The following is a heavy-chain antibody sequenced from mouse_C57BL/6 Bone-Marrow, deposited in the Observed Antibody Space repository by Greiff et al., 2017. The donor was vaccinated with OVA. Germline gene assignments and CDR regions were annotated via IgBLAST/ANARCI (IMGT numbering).Heavy chain of an antibody. CDR3: ARLGYDYDDAMDY. V-gene: IGHV5-6*01. CDR1: GFTFSSYG. CDR2: ISSGGSYT. D-gene: IGHD2-4*01. J-gene: IGHJ4*01. Sequence: VQLQQSGGDLVKPGGSLKLSCAASGFTFSSYGMSWVRQTPDKRLEWVATISSGGSYTYYPDSVKGRFTISRDNAKNTLYLQMSSLKSEDTAMYYCARLGYDYDDAMDYWGQGTSVTVSS.